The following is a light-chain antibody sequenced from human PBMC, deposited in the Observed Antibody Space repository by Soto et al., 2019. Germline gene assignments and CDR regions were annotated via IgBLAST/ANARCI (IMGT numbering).Light chain of an antibody. Sequence: DIAVTQSPSSLSASVGDRVTITCRASQAISSYLNWYQQKPGKAPKLLIYAASSLQSGIPSRFSGSGSGTDFTLTIRGLQPEDFATYYCQQTYSTPRTFGQGTKLEIK. CDR1: QAISSY. V-gene: IGKV1-39*01. J-gene: IGKJ2*01. CDR3: QQTYSTPRT. CDR2: AAS.